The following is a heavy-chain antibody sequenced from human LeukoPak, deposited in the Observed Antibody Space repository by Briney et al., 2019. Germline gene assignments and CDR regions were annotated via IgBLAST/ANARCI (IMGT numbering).Heavy chain of an antibody. CDR1: GFNFSSYW. Sequence: GGSLRLSCAASGFNFSSYWMHWVRQAPGKGLVWISRINYDGTTTSYADSVKGRFTISRDNAKNSLYLQMNSLRAEDTAVYYCARDSETDVLRFLEWLFGAFDIWGQGTMVTVSS. CDR3: ARDSETDVLRFLEWLFGAFDI. J-gene: IGHJ3*02. CDR2: INYDGTTT. D-gene: IGHD3-3*01. V-gene: IGHV3-74*01.